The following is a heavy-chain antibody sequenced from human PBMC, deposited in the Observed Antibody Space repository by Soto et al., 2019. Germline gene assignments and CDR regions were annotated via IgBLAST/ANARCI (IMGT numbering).Heavy chain of an antibody. CDR1: GSAFSCYY. CDR2: ISHSGST. V-gene: IGHV4-34*01. Sequence: SETLSLTSFLYGSAFSCYYWAWSRQPPGKGLEWIGEISHSGSTNYNPSLKSRVTISVDTSKNQFSLKLSSVTAADTAVYYCARVFHETALDVWGQGTTVT. J-gene: IGHJ6*02. CDR3: ARVFHETALDV. D-gene: IGHD2-21*01.